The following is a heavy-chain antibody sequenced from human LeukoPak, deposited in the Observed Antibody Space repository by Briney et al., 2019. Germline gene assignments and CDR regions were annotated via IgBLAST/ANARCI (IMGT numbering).Heavy chain of an antibody. CDR3: AKDLTTLSIAARPGGFDY. CDR2: ISWNSGSI. CDR1: GFTFDDYA. D-gene: IGHD6-6*01. V-gene: IGHV3-9*03. J-gene: IGHJ4*02. Sequence: SLRLSCAASGFTFDDYAMHWVRQAPGKGLEWVSGISWNSGSIGYADSVKGRFTISRDNAKNSLYLQMNSLRAEDMALYYCAKDLTTLSIAARPGGFDYWDQGTLVTVSS.